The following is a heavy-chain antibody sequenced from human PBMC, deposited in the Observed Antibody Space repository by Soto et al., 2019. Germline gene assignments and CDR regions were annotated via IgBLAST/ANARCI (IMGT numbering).Heavy chain of an antibody. D-gene: IGHD3-10*01. J-gene: IGHJ5*02. CDR1: GGSFNNYC. V-gene: IGHV4-34*02. CDR2: VYPGART. Sequence: QVRVQQWGAGLVRASETLSLTCAVYGGSFNNYCWSWIRQPPGKGLEWIGEVYPGARTHYSPTLKREVRIAVEGSKNQFSLRLTSVTVADTAVYYCARGDYGQYDAYNWFDPWGQGNLVIVAS. CDR3: ARGDYGQYDAYNWFDP.